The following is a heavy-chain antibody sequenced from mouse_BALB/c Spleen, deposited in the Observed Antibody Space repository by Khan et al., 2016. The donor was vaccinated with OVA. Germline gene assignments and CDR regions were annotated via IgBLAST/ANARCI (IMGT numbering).Heavy chain of an antibody. CDR3: ATEVAAYYRNDAGAMAY. V-gene: IGHV9-4*02. CDR2: INTHSGVP. Sequence: QIQLVQSGPELKKPGETVRISCKASGYTFTNAGMQWVQKMPGKGLKWIGWINTHSGVPKYAEDFKGRFAFSLETSASTVYLQITNLKNEDTATYFCATEVAAYYRNDAGAMAYWGQGTSVTVSS. CDR1: GYTFTNAG. J-gene: IGHJ4*01. D-gene: IGHD2-14*01.